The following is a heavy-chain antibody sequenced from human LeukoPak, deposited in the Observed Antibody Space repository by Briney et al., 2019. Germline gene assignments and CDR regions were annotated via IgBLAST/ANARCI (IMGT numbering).Heavy chain of an antibody. J-gene: IGHJ4*02. D-gene: IGHD1-26*01. Sequence: GRSLRLSCAASGFTFSSYAMHWVRRAPGKGLEWVAVISYDGSNKYYAGSVKGRFTISRDNSKNTLYLQMNSLRAEDTAVYYCAKDSGSYRWDFDYWGQGTLVTVSS. CDR1: GFTFSSYA. V-gene: IGHV3-30*04. CDR2: ISYDGSNK. CDR3: AKDSGSYRWDFDY.